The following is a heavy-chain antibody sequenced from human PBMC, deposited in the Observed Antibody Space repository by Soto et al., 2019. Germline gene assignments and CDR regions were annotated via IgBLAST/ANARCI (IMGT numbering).Heavy chain of an antibody. CDR1: GFTFKDYY. Sequence: PGGSLRLSCAASGFTFKDYYMSWIRQAPGRGLDWIAYISSRDRAMYADSVQGRFTISRDNANSSLFLQMNSLRADDTAVYYCAREMATSGWFQNYYYLGMHVWGQGTTVTVSS. CDR3: AREMATSGWFQNYYYLGMHV. D-gene: IGHD6-19*01. CDR2: ISSRDRA. V-gene: IGHV3-11*01. J-gene: IGHJ6*02.